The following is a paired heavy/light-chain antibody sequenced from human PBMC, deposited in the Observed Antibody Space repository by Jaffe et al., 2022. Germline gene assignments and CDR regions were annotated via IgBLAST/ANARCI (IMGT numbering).Light chain of an antibody. CDR3: MQTTHWPPFT. V-gene: IGKV2-30*02. J-gene: IGKJ3*01. CDR1: QSLVHSDGNTY. Sequence: DVVMTQSPLSLPVTLGQPASISCRSSQSLVHSDGNTYLNWFQQRPGQSPRRLIYMVSHRDSGVPDRFSGSGSGTNFTLKISRVEAEDVGVFYCMQTTHWPPFTFGPGTKVDIK. CDR2: MVS.
Heavy chain of an antibody. Sequence: EVQLVESGGGLVQPGGSLRLSCAASGFTFTKFWMSWVRQAPGKGLEWVANINEHGTEMRYVDSVKGRFTISRDNAKNSIYLQMNSLRAEDTAVYYCTKGNWGDNWGQGTLVTVSS. J-gene: IGHJ5*02. CDR2: INEHGTEM. V-gene: IGHV3-7*03. CDR3: TKGNWGDN. CDR1: GFTFTKFW.